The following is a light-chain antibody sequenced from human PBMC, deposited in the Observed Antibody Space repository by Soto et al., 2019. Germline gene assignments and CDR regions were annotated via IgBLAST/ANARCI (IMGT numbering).Light chain of an antibody. CDR3: QQYSERWT. J-gene: IGKJ1*01. Sequence: EVVMTQSPATLSVSPGERVTLSCRASKSVNSNLAWYQQKPGQPPRLLISGVSTRATDIPARFSGSGSGTEFTLTISRLQSEDFAVYFCQQYSERWTFGQGTKVEIK. CDR2: GVS. CDR1: KSVNSN. V-gene: IGKV3-15*01.